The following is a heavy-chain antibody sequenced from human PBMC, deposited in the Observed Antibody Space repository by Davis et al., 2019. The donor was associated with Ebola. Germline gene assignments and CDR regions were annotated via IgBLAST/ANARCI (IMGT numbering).Heavy chain of an antibody. J-gene: IGHJ5*02. CDR1: GGSFSGYY. D-gene: IGHD6-6*01. Sequence: MPSETLSLTCAVYGGSFSGYYWSWIRQPPGKGLEWIGEINHSGSTNYNPSLKSRVTISVDTSKNQFSLKLTSVGAADTAVYYCARQLYTGSSADWFDPWGQGTLVTVSS. CDR3: ARQLYTGSSADWFDP. CDR2: INHSGST. V-gene: IGHV4-34*01.